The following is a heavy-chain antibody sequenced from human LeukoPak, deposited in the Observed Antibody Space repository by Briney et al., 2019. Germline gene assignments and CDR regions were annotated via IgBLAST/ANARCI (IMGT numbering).Heavy chain of an antibody. D-gene: IGHD1-14*01. V-gene: IGHV3-33*01. J-gene: IGHJ4*02. CDR3: ARGHPGKFDY. Sequence: GGSLRLSCAASGFTFSSYHMHWVRQAPGKGLEWVAVIWYDGTNKYYADSVKGRFTISRDTSKNTLFLQMDSLRAEDTAVYHCARGHPGKFDYWGQGTLVTVSS. CDR1: GFTFSSYH. CDR2: IWYDGTNK.